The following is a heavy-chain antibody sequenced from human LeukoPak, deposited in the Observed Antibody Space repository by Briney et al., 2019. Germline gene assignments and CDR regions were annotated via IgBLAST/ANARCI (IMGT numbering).Heavy chain of an antibody. CDR2: INPNTAGT. J-gene: IGHJ6*03. CDR1: GYTFTGYY. D-gene: IGHD4-17*01. CDR3: ATSDGDYKAGYYYMGV. Sequence: ASVKVSCKASGYTFTGYYFHWVRQAPGQGLEWMGWINPNTAGTNYAQKFLGRVTLTWDTSISTAYMELNRLTSDDTAVYYCATSDGDYKAGYYYMGVWGKGTSVTVSS. V-gene: IGHV1-2*02.